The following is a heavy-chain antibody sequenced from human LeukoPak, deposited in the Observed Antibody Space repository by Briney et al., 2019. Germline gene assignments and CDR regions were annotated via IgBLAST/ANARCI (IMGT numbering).Heavy chain of an antibody. Sequence: SETLSLTCGVSGGSITSTNLWSWVRQPPGQGLEWIGEVSLSGLTNYNPSLSSRVIMALDTSKNHLSLNLTSVTAADTAVYYCSRENGAFSPFGYWGQGTLVTVPS. CDR1: GGSITSTNL. CDR2: VSLSGLT. J-gene: IGHJ4*02. D-gene: IGHD2-8*01. V-gene: IGHV4-4*02. CDR3: SRENGAFSPFGY.